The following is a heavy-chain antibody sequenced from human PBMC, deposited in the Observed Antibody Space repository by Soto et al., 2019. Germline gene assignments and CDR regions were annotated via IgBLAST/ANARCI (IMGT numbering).Heavy chain of an antibody. CDR1: GFSLSNARMG. CDR2: IFSNDEK. Sequence: QVTLKESGPVLVKPTETLTLTCTVSGFSLSNARMGVSWIRQPPGKALEWLAHIFSNDEKSYTTSLKTRLTISQDTSESQVVLTMTNLDTVDTATYYCARSSVAGRPLFDYWGQGTLVTVSS. D-gene: IGHD6-6*01. J-gene: IGHJ4*02. V-gene: IGHV2-26*01. CDR3: ARSSVAGRPLFDY.